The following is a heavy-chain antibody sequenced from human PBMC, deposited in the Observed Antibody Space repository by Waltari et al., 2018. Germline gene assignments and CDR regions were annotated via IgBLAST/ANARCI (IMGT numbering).Heavy chain of an antibody. CDR1: GFTLSSFW. J-gene: IGHJ4*02. V-gene: IGHV3-7*04. CDR3: QRGDY. CDR2: INQDGSGR. Sequence: EVQLVESGGGLVQPGGSLRLSCAASGFTLSSFWMSWARQAPGKGLEWVANINQDGSGRYYMDSVKGRFTSSRDNAKNSVYLQMNSLRAEDTAVYYCQRGDYWGQGTLVTVSS.